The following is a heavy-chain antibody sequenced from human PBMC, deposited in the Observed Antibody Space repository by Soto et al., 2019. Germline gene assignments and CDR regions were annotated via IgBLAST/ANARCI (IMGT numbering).Heavy chain of an antibody. V-gene: IGHV3-48*02. D-gene: IGHD3-22*01. CDR3: ARETYYYDSSGYFRMPDAIDI. CDR1: GFTFSSYS. J-gene: IGHJ3*02. Sequence: PGGSLRLACAASGFTFSSYSMNWVRQAPGKGLEWVSYISSSSSTIYYADSVKGRFTISRDNAKNSLYLQMNSLRDEDTAVYYCARETYYYDSSGYFRMPDAIDIWGQGTMVTVSS. CDR2: ISSSSSTI.